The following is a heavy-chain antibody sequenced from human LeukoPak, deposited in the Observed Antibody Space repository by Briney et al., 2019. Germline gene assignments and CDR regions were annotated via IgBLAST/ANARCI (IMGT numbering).Heavy chain of an antibody. Sequence: PGGSLRLSSSASGFTFTGYAMSWVPQAPGKGLEWVFAISGNSDSTYYADSVKGRFTISRDNSKNTLYLQMNSLRAEDTAVYYCAKAGSNWGYFDYWGQGTLVTVSS. CDR1: GFTFTGYA. D-gene: IGHD7-27*01. J-gene: IGHJ4*02. V-gene: IGHV3-23*01. CDR2: ISGNSDST. CDR3: AKAGSNWGYFDY.